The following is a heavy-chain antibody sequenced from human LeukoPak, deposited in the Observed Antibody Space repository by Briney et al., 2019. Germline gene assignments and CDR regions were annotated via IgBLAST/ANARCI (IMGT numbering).Heavy chain of an antibody. CDR3: AGSSGWTGFDY. J-gene: IGHJ4*02. Sequence: SETLSLTCIVSGGSISSRSYYWSWIRQPPGKGLEWIGYIYYSGSTNYNPSLKSRVTISVDTSKNQFSLKLSSVTAADTAVYYCAGSSGWTGFDYWGQGTLVTVSS. CDR1: GGSISSRSYY. V-gene: IGHV4-61*05. D-gene: IGHD6-19*01. CDR2: IYYSGST.